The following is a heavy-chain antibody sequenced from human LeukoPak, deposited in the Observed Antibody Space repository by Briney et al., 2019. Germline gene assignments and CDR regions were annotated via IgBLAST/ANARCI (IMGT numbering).Heavy chain of an antibody. CDR2: IKQDGSEK. CDR3: ARWFIGYGY. D-gene: IGHD3-10*01. CDR1: GFTFSSYW. V-gene: IGHV3-7*01. J-gene: IGHJ4*02. Sequence: GGSLRLSCAASGFTFSSYWMSWVRQAPGKGLEWVAGIKQDGSEKYFVDSVKGRFTISRDNAKDSLYLQMNSLRDEDTAIYYCARWFIGYGYWCRGTLVTVSS.